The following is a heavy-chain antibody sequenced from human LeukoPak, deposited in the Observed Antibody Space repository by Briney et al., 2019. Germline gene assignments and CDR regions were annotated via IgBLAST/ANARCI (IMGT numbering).Heavy chain of an antibody. D-gene: IGHD2-2*01. CDR3: ARDDGGWHTSALDY. Sequence: GGSLRLLCAASGFTFRSYEMHWVRQAPGKGLEWVSYMSSTGDIIYYADSVKGRFTISRDNAKNSLYLQMDSLRAEDTAVYYCARDDGGWHTSALDYCGQRTLAGVSS. CDR2: MSSTGDII. CDR1: GFTFRSYE. J-gene: IGHJ4*02. V-gene: IGHV3-48*03.